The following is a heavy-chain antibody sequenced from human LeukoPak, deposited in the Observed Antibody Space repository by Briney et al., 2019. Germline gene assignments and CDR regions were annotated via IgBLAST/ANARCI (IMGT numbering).Heavy chain of an antibody. CDR1: GFTLTSHG. CDR2: LSGGGGIT. CDR3: ARTLTGTPRNFDY. V-gene: IGHV3-23*01. Sequence: PGGSLRLSCAASGFTLTSHGLGWVRQSPGRGLHWVSALSGGGGITNYADSVKGRFTISRDNSKNMLYLQMSGLRAEDTAVYYCARTLTGTPRNFDYWGQGTLVTVSS. J-gene: IGHJ4*02. D-gene: IGHD7-27*01.